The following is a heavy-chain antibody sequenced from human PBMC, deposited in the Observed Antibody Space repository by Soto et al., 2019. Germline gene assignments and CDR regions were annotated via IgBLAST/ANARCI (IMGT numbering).Heavy chain of an antibody. D-gene: IGHD2-8*02. Sequence: EVPLLESGGGLVQPGGSLTLSCAASGFTFSSSAFVWVRQAPGKGLEWVSTIIGIGGNTYYPDSVKGRFAFSRDNSKNTLYLQMNSLSAEDTAIYYCAKMFASHWYYFDSWGQGTQVTVSS. CDR1: GFTFSSSA. CDR2: IIGIGGNT. J-gene: IGHJ4*02. CDR3: AKMFASHWYYFDS. V-gene: IGHV3-23*01.